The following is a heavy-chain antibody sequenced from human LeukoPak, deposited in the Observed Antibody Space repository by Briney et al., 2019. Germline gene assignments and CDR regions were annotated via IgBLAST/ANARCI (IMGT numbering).Heavy chain of an antibody. J-gene: IGHJ5*02. CDR3: ARDRGPAATNWSAP. D-gene: IGHD2-2*01. CDR1: GGPISSYY. Sequence: SETLSLTCTVSGGPISSYYWSWIRQPAGKGLEWIGRIYTSGSTNYNPSLKSRVTMSVDTSKNQFSLKLSSVTAADTAVYYCARDRGPAATNWSAPWGKGTLVTVSS. CDR2: IYTSGST. V-gene: IGHV4-4*07.